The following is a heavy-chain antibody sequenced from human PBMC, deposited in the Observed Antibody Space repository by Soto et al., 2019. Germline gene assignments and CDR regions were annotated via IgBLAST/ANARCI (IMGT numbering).Heavy chain of an antibody. CDR1: GGSISSGGYY. V-gene: IGHV4-31*03. Sequence: SETLSLTCTVSGGSISSGGYYWSWIRQHPGKGLEWIGYIYYSGSTYYNPSLKSRVTISVDTSKNQFSLKLSSVTAADTAVYYCARGDPNISSDFDYWGQGTLVTVSS. CDR2: IYYSGST. CDR3: ARGDPNISSDFDY. J-gene: IGHJ4*02. D-gene: IGHD2-21*01.